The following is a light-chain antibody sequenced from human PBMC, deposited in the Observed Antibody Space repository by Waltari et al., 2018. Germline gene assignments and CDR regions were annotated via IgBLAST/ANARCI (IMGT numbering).Light chain of an antibody. J-gene: IGKJ1*01. V-gene: IGKV3-11*01. CDR3: QQRSNWPPT. CDR1: QSVSSS. CDR2: EAS. Sequence: ETVLTQSPATLSLYPGERATLSCRASQSVSSSLAWYQQKPGQAPRLLIYEASNRATGIPARFSGSGSGTDFTLTISSLEPEDFAVYYCQQRSNWPPTFGQGTKVEIK.